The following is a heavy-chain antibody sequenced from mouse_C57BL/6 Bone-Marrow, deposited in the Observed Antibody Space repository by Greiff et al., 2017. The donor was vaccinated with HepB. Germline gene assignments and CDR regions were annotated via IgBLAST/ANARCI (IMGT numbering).Heavy chain of an antibody. CDR2: IDPSDSET. D-gene: IGHD2-1*01. J-gene: IGHJ3*01. V-gene: IGHV1-52*01. CDR3: ARAEYYGRFAY. Sequence: VQLQQPGAELVRPGSSVKLSCKASGYTFTSYWIHWVKQRPIQGLEWIGNIDPSDSETHYNQKFKDKATLTVDKSSSTAYMQLSSLTSEDSAVYYCARAEYYGRFAYWGQGTLVTVSA. CDR1: GYTFTSYW.